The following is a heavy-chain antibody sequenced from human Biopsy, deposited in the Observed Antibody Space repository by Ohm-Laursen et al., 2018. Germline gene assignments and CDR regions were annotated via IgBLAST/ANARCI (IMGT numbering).Heavy chain of an antibody. D-gene: IGHD1-14*01. J-gene: IGHJ5*02. CDR1: GGSLSSYS. CDR3: ARDRDRRGWFDP. CDR2: IYTSGIT. V-gene: IGHV4-4*07. Sequence: GTLSLTCTVSGGSLSSYSWSWIRQPAGKGLEWIGQIYTSGITNYNPSLKSRVTMSVDTSKNKFSLRVSSVTAADTAVYYCARDRDRRGWFDPWGQGTLATVSS.